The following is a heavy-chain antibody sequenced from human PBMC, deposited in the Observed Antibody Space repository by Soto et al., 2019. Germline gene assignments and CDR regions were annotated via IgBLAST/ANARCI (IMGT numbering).Heavy chain of an antibody. CDR3: ARYGTGDRGFDY. CDR2: ISGSGGST. J-gene: IGHJ4*02. CDR1: GFTFSSYA. Sequence: GGSLRLSCAASGFTFSSYAMSWVRQAPGKGLEWVSAISGSGGSTYYADSVKGRFTISRDNSKNTLYLQMNSLRAEDTAVYYCARYGTGDRGFDYWGQGTLVTVSS. V-gene: IGHV3-23*01. D-gene: IGHD2-8*02.